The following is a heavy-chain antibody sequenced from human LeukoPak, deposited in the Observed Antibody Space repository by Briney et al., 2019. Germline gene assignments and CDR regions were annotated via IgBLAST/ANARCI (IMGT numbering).Heavy chain of an antibody. J-gene: IGHJ4*02. D-gene: IGHD1-26*01. Sequence: SCKASGGTFSSYAMSWVRQAPGKGLEWVSAISGSGGSTYYADSVKGRFTISRDNSKNTLYLQMNSLRAEDTAVYYCASPSGAHPISNFDYWGQGTLVTVSS. CDR2: ISGSGGST. CDR3: ASPSGAHPISNFDY. CDR1: GGTFSSYA. V-gene: IGHV3-23*01.